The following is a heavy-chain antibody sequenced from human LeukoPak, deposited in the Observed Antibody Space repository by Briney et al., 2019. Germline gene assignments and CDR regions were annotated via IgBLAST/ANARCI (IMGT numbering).Heavy chain of an antibody. D-gene: IGHD6-6*01. CDR2: INPSGGST. CDR3: ARERHSSIAARPLVRDAFDI. Sequence: GASEKVSCKASGYIFTRYYIHWVRQAPGQGLEWMGIINPSGGSTSYAQKFQDRVTMTRDTSTSTVYMELSSLRSEDTAVYYCARERHSSIAARPLVRDAFDIWGQGTMVTVSS. CDR1: GYIFTRYY. J-gene: IGHJ3*02. V-gene: IGHV1-46*01.